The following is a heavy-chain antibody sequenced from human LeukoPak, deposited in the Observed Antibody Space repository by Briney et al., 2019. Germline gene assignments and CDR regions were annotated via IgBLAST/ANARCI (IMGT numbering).Heavy chain of an antibody. CDR2: IRYDGSNK. V-gene: IGHV3-30*02. D-gene: IGHD3-3*01. CDR3: AKSSGFLEWLLSPYFDY. Sequence: GGSLRLSCAASGFTFSSYGMHWVRQAPGKGLEWVAFIRYDGSNKYYADSVKGRFTISRDNSKNTLYLQMNSLRAEDTAVYYCAKSSGFLEWLLSPYFDYWGQGTLVTVSS. J-gene: IGHJ4*02. CDR1: GFTFSSYG.